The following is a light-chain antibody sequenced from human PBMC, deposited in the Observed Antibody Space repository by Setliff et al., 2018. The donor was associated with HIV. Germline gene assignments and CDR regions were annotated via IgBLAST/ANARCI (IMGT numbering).Light chain of an antibody. Sequence: QSVLTQPPSVSGAPGQRVTISCTGSSSNIGAHYDVHWYQQLPGTAPKLLIHGNNNRPSGVPDRFSGSKSGTSASLAITGLQAEDEADYYCQSYDSSLSGYVFGTGTKVTVL. J-gene: IGLJ1*01. CDR1: SSNIGAHYD. CDR2: GNN. CDR3: QSYDSSLSGYV. V-gene: IGLV1-40*01.